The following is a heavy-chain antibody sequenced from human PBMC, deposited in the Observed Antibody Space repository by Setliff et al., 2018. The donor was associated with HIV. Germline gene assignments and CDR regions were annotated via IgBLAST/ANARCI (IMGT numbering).Heavy chain of an antibody. CDR2: ISAYNGNT. CDR3: ARGWRQSIVGASFDY. J-gene: IGHJ4*02. CDR1: GYTFTSYG. V-gene: IGHV1-18*01. Sequence: ASVKVPCKASGYTFTSYGISWVRQAPGQGLEWMGWISAYNGNTNYAQKLQGRVTMTTDTSTSTAYMELRSLRSDDTAVDYCARGWRQSIVGASFDYWGQGTLVTVSS. D-gene: IGHD1-26*01.